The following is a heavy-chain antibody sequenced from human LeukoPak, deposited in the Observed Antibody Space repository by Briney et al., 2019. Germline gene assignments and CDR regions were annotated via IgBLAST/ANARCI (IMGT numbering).Heavy chain of an antibody. CDR1: GFTFSSYG. J-gene: IGHJ4*02. V-gene: IGHV3-21*06. CDR2: ISSTSTYI. CDR3: ARIIGISGTYPTDY. Sequence: GGSLRLSCAASGFTFSSYGMNWVRQAPGKGLEWVSSISSTSTYIYYADSMKGRFIISRDNARNSLYLEMSSLRAEDTAVYYCARIIGISGTYPTDYWGQGTLVTVSS. D-gene: IGHD1-26*01.